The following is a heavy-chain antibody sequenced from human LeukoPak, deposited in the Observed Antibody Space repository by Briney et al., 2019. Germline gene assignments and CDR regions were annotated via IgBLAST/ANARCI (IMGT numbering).Heavy chain of an antibody. CDR2: IIPIFGTA. Sequence: ASVEVSGKASGGTFGSYAISWVRQAPGQGLEWMGGIIPIFGTANYAQKFQGRVTITADESTSTAYMELSSLRSEDTAVYYCARDYLYSSSGGDYWGQGTLVTVSS. D-gene: IGHD6-6*01. CDR1: GGTFGSYA. J-gene: IGHJ4*02. V-gene: IGHV1-69*13. CDR3: ARDYLYSSSGGDY.